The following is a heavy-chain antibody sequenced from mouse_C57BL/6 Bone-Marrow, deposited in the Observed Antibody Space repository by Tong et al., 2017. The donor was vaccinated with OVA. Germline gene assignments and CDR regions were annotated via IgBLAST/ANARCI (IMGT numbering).Heavy chain of an antibody. CDR1: GLTFSDYY. CDR3: ARHYGNYWYFDV. D-gene: IGHD2-1*01. V-gene: IGHV5-4*02. J-gene: IGHJ1*01. CDR2: ISHSGST. Sequence: EVQLQESGGKLVKTGRSMKLSCAASGLTFSDYYMYCVRHTPETSLALVATISHSGSTYYPDTMERRFIISRDNTKKTLYLQMSRRRSEDTAVYYWARHYGNYWYFDVWGAGTTVTGSS.